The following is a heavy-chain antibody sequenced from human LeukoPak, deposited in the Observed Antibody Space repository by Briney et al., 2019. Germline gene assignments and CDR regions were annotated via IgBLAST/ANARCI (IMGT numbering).Heavy chain of an antibody. J-gene: IGHJ5*02. D-gene: IGHD6-13*01. V-gene: IGHV1-8*01. CDR3: ARYHSSSVFWFDP. Sequence: ASAKVSCKASGYTFTSYDINWVRQATGQGLEWMGWMNPNSGNTGYAQKFQGRVTITADESTSTAYMELSSLRSEDTAVYYCARYHSSSVFWFDPWGQGTLVTVSS. CDR1: GYTFTSYD. CDR2: MNPNSGNT.